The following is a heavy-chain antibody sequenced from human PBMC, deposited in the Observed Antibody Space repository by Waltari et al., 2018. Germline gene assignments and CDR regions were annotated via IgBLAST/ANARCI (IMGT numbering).Heavy chain of an antibody. CDR2: VYGGGKT. J-gene: IGHJ4*02. CDR1: GDSMSSAYW. CDR3: ARDRGRGLYLDS. Sequence: QLQLQESGPGLVKPSGTLSLTCAVSGDSMSSAYWWGWVRQPPGKGLECIGQVYGGGKTNYNPALASRVTVELDTEKKKFSLKVTSATAAGTAVYYCARDRGRGLYLDSWGPG. V-gene: IGHV4-4*02. D-gene: IGHD2-15*01.